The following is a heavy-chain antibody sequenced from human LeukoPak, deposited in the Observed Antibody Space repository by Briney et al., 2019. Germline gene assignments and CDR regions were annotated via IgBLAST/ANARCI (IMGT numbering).Heavy chain of an antibody. CDR2: IYYSGST. V-gene: IGHV4-59*01. J-gene: IGHJ6*02. Sequence: SETLSLTCAIYGGSFSGYHWNWIRQPPGKGLEWIGYIYYSGSTNYNPSLKSRVTISVDTSKNQFSLKLSSVTAADTAVYYCARALFSKSYYYYGMDVWGQGTTVTVSS. CDR3: ARALFSKSYYYYGMDV. CDR1: GGSFSGYH.